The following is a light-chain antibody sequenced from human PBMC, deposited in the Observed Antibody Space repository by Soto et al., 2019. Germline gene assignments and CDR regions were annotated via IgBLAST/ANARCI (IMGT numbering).Light chain of an antibody. V-gene: IGKV3-15*01. CDR1: QIVDSY. Sequence: EIVLTQSPASLSLSPWERATLSCRASQIVDSYLVLYQQKPGQAPRLLIYGAFTRATGIPARFSGSGSGTEFTLTISSLQSEDFAVYYCQQYGSSPRTFGQGTKVDIK. J-gene: IGKJ1*01. CDR2: GAF. CDR3: QQYGSSPRT.